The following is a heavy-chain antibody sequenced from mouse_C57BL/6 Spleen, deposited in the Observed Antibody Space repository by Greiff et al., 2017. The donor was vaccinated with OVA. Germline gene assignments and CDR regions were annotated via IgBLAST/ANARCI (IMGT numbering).Heavy chain of an antibody. CDR2: ISDGGSYT. CDR3: AREGPYDGYRFDY. CDR1: GFTFSSYA. J-gene: IGHJ2*01. D-gene: IGHD2-3*01. V-gene: IGHV5-4*01. Sequence: DVMLVESGGGLVKPGGSLKLSCAASGFTFSSYAMSWVRQTPEKRLEWVATISDGGSYTYYPDNVKGRFTISRDNAKNNLYLQMSHLKSEDTAMYYCAREGPYDGYRFDYWGQGTTLTVSS.